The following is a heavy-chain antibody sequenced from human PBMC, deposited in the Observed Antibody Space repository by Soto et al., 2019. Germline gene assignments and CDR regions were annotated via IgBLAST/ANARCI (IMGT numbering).Heavy chain of an antibody. J-gene: IGHJ4*02. CDR3: ARSGRSWNLREFDY. D-gene: IGHD6-13*01. Sequence: ASVNVSCKPSGYTFATCCFSWVRQAPGQGLEWMGWISASNGNTNYAQKLRGRVTMTTDTSTSTAYMELRSLRSDDTAVFYCARSGRSWNLREFDYWGQGTLVTVSS. V-gene: IGHV1-18*01. CDR1: GYTFATCC. CDR2: ISASNGNT.